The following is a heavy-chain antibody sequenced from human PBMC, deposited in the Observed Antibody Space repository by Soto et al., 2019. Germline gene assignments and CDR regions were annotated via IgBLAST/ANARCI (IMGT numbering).Heavy chain of an antibody. V-gene: IGHV1-18*01. Sequence: GASVKVSCKASGYTFTSYGISWVRQENGQGLECMGWISAYNGNTNYAQKLQGRVTMTTDTSTSTAYMELRSLRSDDTAVYYCARAMGGYIWGSYRGGAFDIWGQGTMVTVSS. J-gene: IGHJ3*02. D-gene: IGHD3-16*02. CDR1: GYTFTSYG. CDR2: ISAYNGNT. CDR3: ARAMGGYIWGSYRGGAFDI.